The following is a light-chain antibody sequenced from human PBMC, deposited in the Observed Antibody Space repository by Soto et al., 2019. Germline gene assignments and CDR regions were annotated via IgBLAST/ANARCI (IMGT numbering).Light chain of an antibody. CDR3: QQYYSYPYT. V-gene: IGKV1-8*01. Sequence: AIGITKKPSSFPASTGDRVTITCRASQGISSYLAWYQQKPGKAPKLLIYAASTLQSGVPSRFSGSGSGTDFTLTISCLQSEDFATYYCQQYYSYPYTFGQGTKVDIK. CDR1: QGISSY. CDR2: AAS. J-gene: IGKJ2*01.